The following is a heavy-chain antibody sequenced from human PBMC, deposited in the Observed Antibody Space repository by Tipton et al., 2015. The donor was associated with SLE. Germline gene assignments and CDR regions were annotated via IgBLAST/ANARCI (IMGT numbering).Heavy chain of an antibody. CDR1: GGSVSSPIDY. Sequence: TLSLTCTVSGGSVSSPIDYWSWIRQSPGKGLEWIGSIYDRGSTNYNPSLKSRVTISVDTSKNQVSLRLTSVTAADTAVYYCARGGGGDTSWFAPWGQGTLVTVSS. CDR3: ARGGGGDTSWFAP. V-gene: IGHV4-61*01. D-gene: IGHD2-21*01. CDR2: IYDRGST. J-gene: IGHJ5*02.